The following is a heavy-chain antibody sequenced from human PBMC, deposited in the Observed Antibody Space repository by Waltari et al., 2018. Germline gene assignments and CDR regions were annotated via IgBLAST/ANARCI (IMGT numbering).Heavy chain of an antibody. D-gene: IGHD1-1*01. V-gene: IGHV3-74*01. J-gene: IGHJ4*02. CDR2: IDGDGTTT. CDR1: GFSISYFW. Sequence: EIHLLESGGGLVQPGGSLRLSCPGSGFSISYFWLPWVRLTPGKGLLGVSRIDGDGTTTTYADSVKGRFTISRDNAKNTVYLDMSSLRVEDTAVYFCTRDWRHMAFDYWGQGTRVTVSS. CDR3: TRDWRHMAFDY.